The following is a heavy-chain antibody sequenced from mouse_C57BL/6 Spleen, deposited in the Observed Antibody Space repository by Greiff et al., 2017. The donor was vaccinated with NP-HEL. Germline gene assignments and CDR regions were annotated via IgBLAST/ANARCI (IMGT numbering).Heavy chain of an antibody. CDR2: IDPSDSYT. CDR3: ARSDSSGPAWFAY. J-gene: IGHJ3*01. V-gene: IGHV1-69*01. D-gene: IGHD3-2*02. CDR1: GYTFTSYW. Sequence: QVQLQQPGAELVMPGASVKLSCKASGYTFTSYWMHWVKQRPGQGLEWIGEIDPSDSYTNYNQKFKGKSTLTVDKSSSTAYMQLSSLPSEDSAVYYCARSDSSGPAWFAYWGQGTLVTVSA.